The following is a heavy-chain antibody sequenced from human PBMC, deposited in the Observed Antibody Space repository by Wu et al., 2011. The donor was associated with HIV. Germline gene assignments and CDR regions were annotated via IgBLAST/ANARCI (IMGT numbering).Heavy chain of an antibody. Sequence: QVQLVQSGAEVKKPGASVKVSCKASGYIFTSYGINWVRQAPGQGLEWMGWISAYNGDTDCAQKFQGRVTMTTDTSTSTTYMELRSLRSDDTAVYYCASGGRGSYAYFNNYMDVWGKGTTVTVSS. V-gene: IGHV1-18*01. CDR1: GYIFTSYG. J-gene: IGHJ6*03. CDR2: ISAYNGDT. CDR3: ASGGRGSYAYFNNYMDV. D-gene: IGHD3-16*01.